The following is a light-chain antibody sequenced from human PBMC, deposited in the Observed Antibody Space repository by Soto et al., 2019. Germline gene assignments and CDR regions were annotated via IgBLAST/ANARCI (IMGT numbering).Light chain of an antibody. V-gene: IGKV3-15*01. J-gene: IGKJ1*01. CDR1: LSVSSD. CDR2: RAF. CDR3: QQYGNSRGT. Sequence: EIVMTQSPATLSLSPGERATLSCRASLSVSSDLAWYRQKPGQAPRLLIYRAFTRATGIPARFSGSGFGTDFTPTISSLQSEDFAVYYCQQYGNSRGTFGQGTKVEIK.